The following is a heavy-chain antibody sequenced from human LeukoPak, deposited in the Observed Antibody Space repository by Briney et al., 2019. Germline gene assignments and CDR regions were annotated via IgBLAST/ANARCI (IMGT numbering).Heavy chain of an antibody. J-gene: IGHJ6*02. D-gene: IGHD3-10*01. CDR3: ARAGSGVLLWFGESFMDV. V-gene: IGHV6-1*01. Sequence: SQTLSLTCAISGDSVSSNSAAWNWIRQSPSRGLEWLGRTYYRSKWYNDYAVSVKSRITINPDTSKNQFSLQLNSVTPEDTAVYYCARAGSGVLLWFGESFMDVWGQGTTVTVSS. CDR2: TYYRSKWYN. CDR1: GDSVSSNSAA.